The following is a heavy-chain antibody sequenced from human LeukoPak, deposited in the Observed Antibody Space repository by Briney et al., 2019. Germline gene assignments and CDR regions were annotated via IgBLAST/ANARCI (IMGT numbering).Heavy chain of an antibody. CDR2: IYYSGST. Sequence: SETLSLTCTVSGGSISSGGYYWSWIRQHPGKGLEWIGYIYYSGSTNYNPSLKSRVTISVDTSKNQFSLKLSSVTAADTAVYYCARDYGDYVFAFDIWGQGTMVTVSS. D-gene: IGHD4-17*01. CDR3: ARDYGDYVFAFDI. J-gene: IGHJ3*02. V-gene: IGHV4-61*08. CDR1: GGSISSGGYY.